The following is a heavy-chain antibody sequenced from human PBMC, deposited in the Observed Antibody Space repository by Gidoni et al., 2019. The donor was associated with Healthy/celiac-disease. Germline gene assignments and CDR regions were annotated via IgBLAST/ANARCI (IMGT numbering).Heavy chain of an antibody. CDR1: GGSFSGYY. CDR2: INHSGST. Sequence: QVQLQQWGAGLLNPSETLSLTCAVYGGSFSGYYWSCIRQPPGQGLEWIGEINHSGSTNYNPSLKSRVTISVDTSKNQFSLKLSSVTAADTAVYYCARALTTCINWGQGTLVTVSS. V-gene: IGHV4-34*01. D-gene: IGHD4-17*01. CDR3: ARALTTCIN. J-gene: IGHJ4*02.